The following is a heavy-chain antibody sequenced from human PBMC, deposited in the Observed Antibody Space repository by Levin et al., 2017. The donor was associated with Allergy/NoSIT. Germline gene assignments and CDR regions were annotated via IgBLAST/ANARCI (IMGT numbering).Heavy chain of an antibody. CDR3: AREGYSGRFMDV. CDR1: GYTFTSYY. Sequence: GESLKISCKASGYTFTSYYMHWVRQAPGQGLEWMGIINPSGGSTSYAQKFQGRVTMTRDTSTSTVYMELSSLRSEDTAVYYCAREGYSGRFMDVWGQGTTVTVSS. J-gene: IGHJ6*02. D-gene: IGHD1-26*01. V-gene: IGHV1-46*01. CDR2: INPSGGST.